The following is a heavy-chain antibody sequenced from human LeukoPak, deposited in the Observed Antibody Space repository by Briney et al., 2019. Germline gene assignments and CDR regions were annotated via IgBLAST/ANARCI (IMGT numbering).Heavy chain of an antibody. CDR2: INNDGSGT. V-gene: IGHV3-74*01. D-gene: IGHD1-1*01. J-gene: IGHJ4*02. Sequence: PGGSLRLSCAASGVTFSSHWIHWVRQAPGKGLVWVSRINNDGSGTTYADSVKGRFTISRDNAKNTVYLQMNSLRAEDTAVYYCARGVWGTATDYWGQGTLVTVSS. CDR1: GVTFSSHW. CDR3: ARGVWGTATDY.